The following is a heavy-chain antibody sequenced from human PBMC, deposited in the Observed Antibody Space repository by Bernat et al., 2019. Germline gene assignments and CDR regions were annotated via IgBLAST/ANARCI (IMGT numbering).Heavy chain of an antibody. CDR3: ARSMGTTVTAYYYGMDI. D-gene: IGHD4-17*01. V-gene: IGHV4-4*07. CDR2: IYTSGST. CDR1: GGSISSYY. J-gene: IGHJ6*02. Sequence: QVQLQESGPGLVKPSETLSLTCTVSGGSISSYYWSWIRQPAGKGLEWIGRIYTSGSTNYNPSLKSRVTFSVDTSKNLFSLKLSSVTAADTAVYYCARSMGTTVTAYYYGMDIWGQGTTVTVSS.